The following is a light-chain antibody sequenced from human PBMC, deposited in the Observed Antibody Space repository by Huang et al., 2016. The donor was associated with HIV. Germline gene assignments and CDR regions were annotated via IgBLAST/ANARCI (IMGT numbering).Light chain of an antibody. CDR3: QQYSTSSYT. CDR1: QSVRNNY. V-gene: IGKV3D-20*01. Sequence: PGERATLTCGARQSVRNNYLAWYQQTPGLAPRLLIYDAHVRATGIPDRFSGSGSGTDFTLTISRLEPEDFAMYYCQQYSTSSYTFGQGTKVDI. CDR2: DAH. J-gene: IGKJ2*01.